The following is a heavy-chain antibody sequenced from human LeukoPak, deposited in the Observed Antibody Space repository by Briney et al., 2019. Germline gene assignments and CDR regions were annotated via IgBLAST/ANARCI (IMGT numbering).Heavy chain of an antibody. CDR2: ISTGSSYI. Sequence: GGSLRLSCAASGFTFSTYSMNRVRQAPGKGLEWVSSISTGSSYISYADSVKGRFTISRDNAKNSLYLQMNSLRAEDTAVYYCATTELPPWGQGTLVTVSS. V-gene: IGHV3-21*01. CDR1: GFTFSTYS. D-gene: IGHD3-10*01. J-gene: IGHJ5*02. CDR3: ATTELPP.